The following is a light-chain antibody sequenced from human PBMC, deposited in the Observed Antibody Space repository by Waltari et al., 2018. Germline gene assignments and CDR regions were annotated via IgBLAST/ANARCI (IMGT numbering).Light chain of an antibody. CDR1: NSNIGSNN. V-gene: IGLV1-44*01. Sequence: QSVLTQSPSASGTPGQRVTISCSGSNSNIGSNNVNWYQHLPGTAPKRLIYNNDQRPSGVPDRFSASKSGTSASLTISGLQSADEGDYYCATWDDTLDVVFGGGTKLTVL. CDR2: NND. J-gene: IGLJ3*02. CDR3: ATWDDTLDVV.